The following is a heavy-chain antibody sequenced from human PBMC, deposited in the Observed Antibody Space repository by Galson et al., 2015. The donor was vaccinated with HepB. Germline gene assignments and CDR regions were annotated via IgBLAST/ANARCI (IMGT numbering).Heavy chain of an antibody. CDR2: INRDGSST. V-gene: IGHV3-74*01. D-gene: IGHD2-2*01. CDR3: GRGIEVVPDASGMDV. J-gene: IGHJ6*02. CDR1: GFTFRSHW. Sequence: SLRLSCAASGFTFRSHWMHWVRQAPGKGLVWVSRINRDGSSTNYADSVKGRFTISRDNAKKTLYLQMSSLRAEDTDVYYCGRGIEVVPDASGMDVWGRGTTVTVSS.